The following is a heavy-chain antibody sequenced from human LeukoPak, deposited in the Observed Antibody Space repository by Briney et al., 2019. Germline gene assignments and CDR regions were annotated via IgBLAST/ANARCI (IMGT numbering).Heavy chain of an antibody. CDR1: GGSISSGDYY. CDR2: IYYSGST. Sequence: SETRSLTCTVSGGSISSGDYYWSWIRQPPGKGLEWIGHIYYSGSTYYNPSLKSRVTISVDTSKNQFSLKLSSVTAADTAVYYCARDSELELDYWGQGTLVTVYS. V-gene: IGHV4-30-4*01. D-gene: IGHD1-7*01. CDR3: ARDSELELDY. J-gene: IGHJ4*02.